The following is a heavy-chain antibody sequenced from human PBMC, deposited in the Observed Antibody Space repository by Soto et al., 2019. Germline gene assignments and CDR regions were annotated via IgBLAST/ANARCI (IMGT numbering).Heavy chain of an antibody. Sequence: ASVKVSCKASGYTFSSYGVSWVRQAPGQGLEWMGWISDYNGNTNYAQKLQGRVTITTDRSTSTAYMELGSLRSDDTAVYYCARVGAAINYFDYWGQGTQVTVS. CDR2: ISDYNGNT. CDR3: ARVGAAINYFDY. D-gene: IGHD2-2*02. CDR1: GYTFSSYG. V-gene: IGHV1-18*01. J-gene: IGHJ4*02.